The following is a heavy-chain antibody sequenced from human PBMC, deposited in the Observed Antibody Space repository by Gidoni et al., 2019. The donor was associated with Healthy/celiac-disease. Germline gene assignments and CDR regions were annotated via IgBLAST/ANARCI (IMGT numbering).Heavy chain of an antibody. J-gene: IGHJ2*01. D-gene: IGHD2-21*02. CDR2: IIPIFGTA. CDR1: GGTFSSYA. V-gene: IGHV1-69*01. CDR3: ARGPPPCGGDCYPRKYYWYFDL. Sequence: QVQLVQSGAEVKKPGSSVKVSCKASGGTFSSYAISWVRQAPGQGLEWMGGIIPIFGTANYAQKFQGRVTITADESTSTAYMELSSLRSEDTAVYYCARGPPPCGGDCYPRKYYWYFDLWGRGTLVTVSS.